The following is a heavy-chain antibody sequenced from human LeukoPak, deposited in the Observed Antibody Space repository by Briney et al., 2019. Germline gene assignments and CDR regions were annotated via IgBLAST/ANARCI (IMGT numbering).Heavy chain of an antibody. Sequence: SETLSLTCTVSGGSISSYYWSWIRQPPGKGLEWIGYIYYSGSTNYNPSLKSRVTISVDTSKNQFSLKLSSVTAADTAVYYCARGLFDYWGQGTLVTVSS. CDR2: IYYSGST. V-gene: IGHV4-59*08. J-gene: IGHJ4*02. CDR1: GGSISSYY. CDR3: ARGLFDY.